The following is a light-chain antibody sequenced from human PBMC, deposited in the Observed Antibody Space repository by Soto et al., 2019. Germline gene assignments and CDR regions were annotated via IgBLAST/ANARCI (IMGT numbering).Light chain of an antibody. V-gene: IGKV1-5*03. CDR1: QSIKSW. CDR3: QQYNSYRT. Sequence: DIQMTQSPSTLSASVGDRFTFTCRASQSIKSWLAWYQQKPGKSPKLLIYKSSTLESGVPSRFSGSGSGAEFTLTISSLHPDVFATYYRQQYNSYRTFGQGTKVEVK. J-gene: IGKJ1*01. CDR2: KSS.